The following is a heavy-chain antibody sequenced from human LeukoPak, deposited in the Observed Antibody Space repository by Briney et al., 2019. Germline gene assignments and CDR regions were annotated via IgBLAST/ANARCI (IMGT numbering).Heavy chain of an antibody. CDR2: ISSSGSTI. V-gene: IGHV3-48*04. J-gene: IGHJ6*04. D-gene: IGHD3-10*02. CDR1: GFTFSSYW. CDR3: AELGVTMIGGV. Sequence: GGSLRLSCAASGFTFSSYWMSWVRQAPGKGLEWVSYISSSGSTIYYADSVEGRFTISRDNTKNSLYLQMNSLRAEGTAVYYCAELGVTMIGGVWGKGTTVTISS.